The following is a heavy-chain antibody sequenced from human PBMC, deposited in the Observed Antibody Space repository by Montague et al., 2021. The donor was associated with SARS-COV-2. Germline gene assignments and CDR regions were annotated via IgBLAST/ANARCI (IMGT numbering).Heavy chain of an antibody. V-gene: IGHV4-39*07. D-gene: IGHD1-7*01. Sequence: SETLSLTCTVSGGSISVSSYYWVWIRQPPGKGLEWIVNIYYGGTADYNPSLKSRVTISVDTSNNHFSLKLTSLTAADTAVYSWASSPLTNSGANWYYKYFQHWGQGTRVTVSS. CDR1: GGSISVSSYY. CDR2: IYYGGTA. CDR3: ASSPLTNSGANWYYKYFQH. J-gene: IGHJ1*01.